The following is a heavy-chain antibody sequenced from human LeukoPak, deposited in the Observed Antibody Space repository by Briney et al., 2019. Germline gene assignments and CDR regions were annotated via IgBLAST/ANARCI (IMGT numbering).Heavy chain of an antibody. D-gene: IGHD3-22*01. V-gene: IGHV4-59*01. J-gene: IGHJ1*01. CDR2: IHYSGST. CDR3: ARDGRYYDSSGYYPFQH. CDR1: GGSISSYD. Sequence: SETLSLTCTVSGGSISSYDWSWIRQPPGKGLEWIGYIHYSGSTKYNPSLKSRVTISLDTSKNQFSLKLSSMTAADTAVYYCARDGRYYDSSGYYPFQHWGQGALVTVSS.